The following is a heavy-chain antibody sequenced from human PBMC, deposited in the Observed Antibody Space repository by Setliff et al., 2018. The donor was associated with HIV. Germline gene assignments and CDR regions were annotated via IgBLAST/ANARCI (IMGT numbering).Heavy chain of an antibody. V-gene: IGHV3-11*05. J-gene: IGHJ3*01. D-gene: IGHD2-21*02. CDR3: AREVTSFEAFDL. Sequence: NPGGSLRLSCAASGFTFSDHYMNWVRQAPGKGLEWVSYISKSGDYSNYADSVRGRFTISRDNAKNSLYLQMSSLRAEDTAVYYCAREVTSFEAFDLWGQGTMVTV. CDR1: GFTFSDHY. CDR2: ISKSGDYS.